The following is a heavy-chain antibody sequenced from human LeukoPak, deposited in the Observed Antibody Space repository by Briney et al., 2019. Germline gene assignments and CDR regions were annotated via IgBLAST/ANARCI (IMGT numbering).Heavy chain of an antibody. CDR3: ARGYYDSSARFDP. J-gene: IGHJ5*02. Sequence: PGGSLRLSCAASGFTFSSYGMHWVRQAPGKGLEWVAVISYDGSNKYYADSVKGRFTISRDNSKNTLYLQMNSLRAEDTAVYYCARGYYDSSARFDPWGQGTLVTVSS. CDR2: ISYDGSNK. V-gene: IGHV3-30*03. CDR1: GFTFSSYG. D-gene: IGHD3-22*01.